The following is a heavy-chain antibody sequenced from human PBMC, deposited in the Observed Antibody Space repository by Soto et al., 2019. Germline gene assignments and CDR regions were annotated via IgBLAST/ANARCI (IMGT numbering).Heavy chain of an antibody. CDR2: IGVAGDT. CDR3: PSGGWGSGWYEGGIRIDY. Sequence: EVQLVESGGGLVQPGGSLRLSCAASGFTFSSYDMHWVRQVAGKGLEWVTAIGVAGDTYYPDSVKGRFTISRENAKNSLYLQMKSLRAEDTAVYYCPSGGWGSGWYEGGIRIDYWGQGTLVTVSS. J-gene: IGHJ4*02. D-gene: IGHD6-13*01. CDR1: GFTFSSYD. V-gene: IGHV3-13*01.